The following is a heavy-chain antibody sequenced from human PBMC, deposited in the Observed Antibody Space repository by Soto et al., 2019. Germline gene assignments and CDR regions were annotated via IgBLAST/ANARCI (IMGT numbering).Heavy chain of an antibody. Sequence: TNSVAEGNSIDLGDHCSIIKQHPGKGLEWIGYIYYSGSTYYNPSLKSRVTISVDTSKNQFSLKLSSVTAADTAVYYCAASCVGCGGFNLSVMEVWGKGSTDIVSS. CDR2: IYYSGST. J-gene: IGHJ6*01. CDR3: AASCVGCGGFNLSVMEV. V-gene: IGHV4-31*03. D-gene: IGHD2-21*01. CDR1: EGNSIDLGDH.